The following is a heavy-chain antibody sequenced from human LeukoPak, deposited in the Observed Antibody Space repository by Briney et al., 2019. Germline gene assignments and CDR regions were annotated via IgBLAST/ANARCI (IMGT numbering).Heavy chain of an antibody. CDR3: ARGQSEYSSSDAFDI. V-gene: IGHV1-69*13. D-gene: IGHD6-6*01. Sequence: GASVKVSCKASGGTFSNYAINWVRQAPGQGLEWMGGIIPIFGTANYAQKFQGRVTITADESTSTAYMELNSLRSEDTAVYYCARGQSEYSSSDAFDIWGQGTMVTVSS. CDR2: IIPIFGTA. J-gene: IGHJ3*02. CDR1: GGTFSNYA.